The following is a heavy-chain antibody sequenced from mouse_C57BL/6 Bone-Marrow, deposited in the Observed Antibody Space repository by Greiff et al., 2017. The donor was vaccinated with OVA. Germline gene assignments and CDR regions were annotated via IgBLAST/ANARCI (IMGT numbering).Heavy chain of an antibody. CDR2: GQGLEWIG. D-gene: IGHD2-3*01. J-gene: IGHJ2*01. Sequence: QVQLKQSGPELARPWASVHISCQAFYTFSRRVHFAIRDTNYWMQWVKQRPGQGLEWIGAIYPGNGDNSYNQKFKGKATLTADKSSSTAYRQLSSRTSEDSAVYYCAWSGYSYYFDYWGQGTTLTVSS. CDR3: SEDSAVYYCAWSGYSYYFDY. V-gene: IGHV1-87*01. CDR1: YTFSRRVH.